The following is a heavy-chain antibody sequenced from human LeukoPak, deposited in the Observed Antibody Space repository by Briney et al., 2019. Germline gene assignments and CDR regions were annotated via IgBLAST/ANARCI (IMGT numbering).Heavy chain of an antibody. CDR3: ARDQGELLSDYYYYYMDV. J-gene: IGHJ6*03. CDR1: GGSISSYY. Sequence: PSETLSLTCTVSGGSISSYYWSWIRQPAGKGLEWIGRIYTSGSTNYNPSLKSRVTMSVDTSKNQFSLKLSSVTAADTAVYYCARDQGELLSDYYYYYMDVWGKGTTVTVSS. D-gene: IGHD1-26*01. V-gene: IGHV4-4*07. CDR2: IYTSGST.